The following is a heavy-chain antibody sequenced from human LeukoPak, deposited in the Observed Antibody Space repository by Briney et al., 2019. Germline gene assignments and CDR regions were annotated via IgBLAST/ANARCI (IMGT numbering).Heavy chain of an antibody. V-gene: IGHV3-23*01. Sequence: PGGSLRLSCAASGFTFSSYAMSWVRQAPGKGLEWVSAISGSGGSTYYADSVKGRFTISRDNSKNTLYLQMNSLRAEDTAVYYCALGNYYDCSGYPPNYFDYWGQGTLVTVSS. D-gene: IGHD3-22*01. CDR3: ALGNYYDCSGYPPNYFDY. CDR1: GFTFSSYA. CDR2: ISGSGGST. J-gene: IGHJ4*02.